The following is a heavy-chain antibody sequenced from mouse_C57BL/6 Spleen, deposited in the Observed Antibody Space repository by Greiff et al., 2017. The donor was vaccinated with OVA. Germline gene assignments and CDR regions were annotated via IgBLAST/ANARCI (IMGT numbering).Heavy chain of an antibody. CDR1: GFTFSSYA. CDR3: ARDRANWDRGYFDV. J-gene: IGHJ1*03. V-gene: IGHV5-4*01. Sequence: EVNVVESGGGLVKPGGSLKLSCAASGFTFSSYAMSWVRQTPEKRLEWVATISDGGSYTYYPDNVKGRFTISRDNAKNNLYLQMSHLKSEDTAMYYCARDRANWDRGYFDVWGTGTTVTVSS. D-gene: IGHD4-1*01. CDR2: ISDGGSYT.